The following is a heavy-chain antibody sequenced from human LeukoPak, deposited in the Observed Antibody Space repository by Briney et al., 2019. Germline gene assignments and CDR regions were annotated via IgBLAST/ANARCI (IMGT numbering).Heavy chain of an antibody. V-gene: IGHV3-53*01. CDR3: TRAVGTTSYFDY. CDR1: GFTVSSTF. D-gene: IGHD1-26*01. Sequence: GGSLRLSCAASGFTVSSTFMSWVRQAPGRGLECVSIIYSSGITYYADSVKGRFTISRDNSKNTLSLQMNSLRPEDTAVYYCTRAVGTTSYFDYWGQGTLVTVSS. CDR2: IYSSGIT. J-gene: IGHJ4*02.